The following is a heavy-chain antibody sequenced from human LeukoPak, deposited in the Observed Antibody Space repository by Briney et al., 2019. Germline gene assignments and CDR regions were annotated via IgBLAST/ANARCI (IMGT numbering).Heavy chain of an antibody. CDR2: INPNSGDA. J-gene: IGHJ6*02. CDR3: LRARSGMDV. CDR1: GYLFIGQF. V-gene: IGHV1-2*02. Sequence: ASVKVSCKASGYLFIGQFLHWERQAPGQGLEWMGWINPNSGDAKFAHQFQGRVTGSRDTSISTVYMELSSLTSDDTAVYYCLRARSGMDVWGQGTAVTASS.